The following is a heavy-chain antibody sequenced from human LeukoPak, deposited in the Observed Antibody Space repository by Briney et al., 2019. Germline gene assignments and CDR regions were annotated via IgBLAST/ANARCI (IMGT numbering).Heavy chain of an antibody. CDR2: IYYSGST. V-gene: IGHV4-59*01. D-gene: IGHD6-13*01. Sequence: SETLSLTCTVSGGSISSYYWSWIRQPPGKGLEWIGYIYYSGSTNYNPSLKSRVTISVDTSKNQFSLKLSSVTAADTAVYYCARVYYSSSYDYWYFDLWDRGTLVTVSS. CDR3: ARVYYSSSYDYWYFDL. J-gene: IGHJ2*01. CDR1: GGSISSYY.